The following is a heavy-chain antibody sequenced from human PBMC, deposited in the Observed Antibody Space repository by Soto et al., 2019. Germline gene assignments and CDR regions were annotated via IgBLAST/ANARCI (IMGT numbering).Heavy chain of an antibody. V-gene: IGHV3-7*04. CDR2: IKQDGSEK. D-gene: IGHD1-26*01. CDR3: ARDLTYSGSYPYYFDY. Sequence: GGSLRLSCAASGFTFSSYWMSWVRQAPGKGLEWVANIKQDGSEKYYVDSVKGRFTISRDNAKNSLYLQMNSLRAEDTAVYYCARDLTYSGSYPYYFDYWGQGTLVTVSS. CDR1: GFTFSSYW. J-gene: IGHJ4*02.